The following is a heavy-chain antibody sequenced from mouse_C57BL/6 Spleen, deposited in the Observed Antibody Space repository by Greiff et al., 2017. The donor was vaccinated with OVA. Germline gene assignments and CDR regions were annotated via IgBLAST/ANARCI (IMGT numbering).Heavy chain of an antibody. CDR3: AANWGYAMDY. D-gene: IGHD4-1*01. CDR2: ISSGSSTI. V-gene: IGHV5-17*01. Sequence: EVMLVESGGGLVKPGGSLKLSCAASGFTFSDYGMHWVRQAPEKGLEWVAYISSGSSTIYYADTVKGRFTISRDNAKNTLFLQMTSLRSEDTAMYYCAANWGYAMDYWGQGTTLTVSS. CDR1: GFTFSDYG. J-gene: IGHJ2*01.